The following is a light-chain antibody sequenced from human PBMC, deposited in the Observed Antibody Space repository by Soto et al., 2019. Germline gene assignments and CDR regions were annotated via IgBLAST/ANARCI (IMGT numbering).Light chain of an antibody. V-gene: IGLV2-14*01. CDR2: DVT. CDR3: SLYTSSSTLYV. CDR1: SSDVGDNNY. J-gene: IGLJ1*01. Sequence: QSALTQPASVSGSPGQSITISCTGTSSDVGDNNYVSWYQQHPGKAPKLMIYDVTPRPSGISNRFSGSKSGNTASLTISGLQAEDEADYYCSLYTSSSTLYVFGTGTKVTVL.